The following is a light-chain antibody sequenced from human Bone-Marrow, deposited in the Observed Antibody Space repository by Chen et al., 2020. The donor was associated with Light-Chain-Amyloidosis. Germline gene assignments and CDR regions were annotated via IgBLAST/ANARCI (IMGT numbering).Light chain of an antibody. V-gene: IGLV3-21*02. Sequence: SYVLTQPSSVSVAPGQTATIACGGNNIGSTSVHWYQQTPGQAPLLLVYDDSDRPSGIPERLSGSNSGNTATLTISGVEAGDEADYYCQVWDRSSDRPVFGGGTKLTVL. CDR1: NIGSTS. CDR3: QVWDRSSDRPV. J-gene: IGLJ3*02. CDR2: DDS.